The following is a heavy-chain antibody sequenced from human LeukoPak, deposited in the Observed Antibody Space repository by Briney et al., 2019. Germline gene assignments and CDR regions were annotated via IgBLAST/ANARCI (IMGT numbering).Heavy chain of an antibody. J-gene: IGHJ5*02. Sequence: SETLSLTCAVYGGSFSGYYWSWIRQPPGKGLELIGEINHSGSTNYNPSLKSRVTISVDTSKNQFSLKLSSVTAADTAVYYCARGRTTVTPWGQGTLVTVSS. D-gene: IGHD4-11*01. CDR2: INHSGST. V-gene: IGHV4-34*01. CDR1: GGSFSGYY. CDR3: ARGRTTVTP.